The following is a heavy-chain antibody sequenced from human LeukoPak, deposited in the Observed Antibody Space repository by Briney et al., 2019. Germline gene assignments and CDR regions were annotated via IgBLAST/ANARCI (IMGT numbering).Heavy chain of an antibody. J-gene: IGHJ4*02. CDR2: ISVNGGNT. Sequence: GGSLRLSCAASGFTFRNYAMSWVGQAPGKGLDGVSAISVNGGNTYYADSVKGRFTISRDNSKNTLYLQMNSLRAEDTAVYYCAKSPSYCGGDCYHGTDYWGQGTLVTVSS. D-gene: IGHD2-21*01. CDR1: GFTFRNYA. CDR3: AKSPSYCGGDCYHGTDY. V-gene: IGHV3-23*01.